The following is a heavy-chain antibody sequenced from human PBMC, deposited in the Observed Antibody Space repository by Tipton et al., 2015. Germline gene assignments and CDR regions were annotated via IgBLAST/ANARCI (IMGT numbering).Heavy chain of an antibody. CDR3: AREYSGSLGAFDI. D-gene: IGHD1-26*01. Sequence: SLRLSCAASGFTFSSYSMNWVRQAPGQGLEWVSSISSSSSYIYYADSVKGRFTISRDNAKNSLYLQMNSLRAEDTAVYYCAREYSGSLGAFDIWGQGTMVTVSS. J-gene: IGHJ3*02. CDR1: GFTFSSYS. CDR2: ISSSSSYI. V-gene: IGHV3-21*01.